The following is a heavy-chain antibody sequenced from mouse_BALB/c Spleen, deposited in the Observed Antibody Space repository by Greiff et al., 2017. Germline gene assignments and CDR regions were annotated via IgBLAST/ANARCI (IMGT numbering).Heavy chain of an antibody. J-gene: IGHJ1*01. V-gene: IGHV6-6*02. CDR2: IRLKSNNYAT. D-gene: IGHD2-4*01. CDR3: TRPGSTMITGYWYFDV. Sequence: EVKLMESGGGLVQPGGSMKLSCVASGFTFSNYWMNWVRQSPEKGLEWVAEIRLKSNNYATHYAESVKGRFTISRDDSKSSVYLQMNNLRAEDTGIYYCTRPGSTMITGYWYFDVWGAGTTVTVSS. CDR1: GFTFSNYW.